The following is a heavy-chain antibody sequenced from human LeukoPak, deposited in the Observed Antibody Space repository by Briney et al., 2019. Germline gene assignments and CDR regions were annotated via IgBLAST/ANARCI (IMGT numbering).Heavy chain of an antibody. V-gene: IGHV3-33*06. Sequence: GRSLRLSCAASGFTFSSYGMHWVRQAPGKGLEWVAVIWYDGSNKYYADSVKGRFTISRDNSKNTLYLQMNSLRAEDTAVYYCAKNYYDSSGNAGLFDYWGQGTLVTVSS. CDR1: GFTFSSYG. D-gene: IGHD3-22*01. J-gene: IGHJ4*02. CDR2: IWYDGSNK. CDR3: AKNYYDSSGNAGLFDY.